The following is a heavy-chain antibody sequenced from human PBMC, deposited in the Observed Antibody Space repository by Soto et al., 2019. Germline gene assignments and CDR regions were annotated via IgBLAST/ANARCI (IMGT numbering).Heavy chain of an antibody. Sequence: PGGSLRLSCAASGFTLSSRGMQWVRQAPGKGLEWVAVGSYDGGTKYYADSVKGRFTISRDNSKNTLYLQMNSLRVDDTALYYCTRETVAGITGLDYWGPGTLVTVSS. V-gene: IGHV3-30*03. CDR1: GFTLSSRG. CDR3: TRETVAGITGLDY. D-gene: IGHD1-20*01. CDR2: GSYDGGTK. J-gene: IGHJ4*02.